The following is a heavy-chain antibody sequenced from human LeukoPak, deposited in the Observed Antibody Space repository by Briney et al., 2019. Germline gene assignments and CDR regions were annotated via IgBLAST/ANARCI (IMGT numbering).Heavy chain of an antibody. Sequence: GGSLRLPCTPSGFTFNNYWMSWVRQPPGKGLEWVANINQDGSEKKYVDSVKGRFTVSRDNTKNSVYLQMSSLRAEDTAVYYCARGYSSASYWGQGTLVTVSS. CDR3: ARGYSSASY. D-gene: IGHD3-10*01. CDR2: INQDGSEK. CDR1: GFTFNNYW. V-gene: IGHV3-7*03. J-gene: IGHJ4*02.